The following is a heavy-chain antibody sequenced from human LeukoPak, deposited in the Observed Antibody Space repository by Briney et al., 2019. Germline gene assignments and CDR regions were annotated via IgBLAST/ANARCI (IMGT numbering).Heavy chain of an antibody. CDR1: GFTFSNAW. D-gene: IGHD3-3*01. CDR3: TTESTIFGVVISPADY. J-gene: IGHJ4*02. V-gene: IGHV3-15*01. CDR2: IKSKTDGGTT. Sequence: PGEPLRLSCAASGFTFSNAWMSWVRQAPGKGLEWVGRIKSKTDGGTTDYAAPVKGRFTISRDDSKNTLYLQMNSLKTEDTAVYYCTTESTIFGVVISPADYWGQGTLVTVSS.